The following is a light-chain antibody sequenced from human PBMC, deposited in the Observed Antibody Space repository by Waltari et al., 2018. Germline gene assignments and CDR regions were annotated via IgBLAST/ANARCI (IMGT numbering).Light chain of an antibody. CDR1: QSVSSN. J-gene: IGKJ1*01. Sequence: EIVMTQSPATLSVSPGERATLSCRASQSVSSNLAWSQQKPGQAPRLLIYGASTRATGIPVRFSGSGSGTEFTLTISSLQSEDFAVYYCQQYNNWPPWTFGQGTKVEIK. CDR3: QQYNNWPPWT. V-gene: IGKV3-15*01. CDR2: GAS.